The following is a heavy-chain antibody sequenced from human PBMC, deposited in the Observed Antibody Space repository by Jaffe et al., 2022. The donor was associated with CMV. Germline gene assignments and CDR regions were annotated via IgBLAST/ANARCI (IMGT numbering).Heavy chain of an antibody. CDR3: ARFSPRGHFDY. D-gene: IGHD6-25*01. CDR1: GGSISSSSYY. J-gene: IGHJ4*02. CDR2: IYYSGST. V-gene: IGHV4-39*01. Sequence: QLQLQESGPGLVKPSETLSLTCTVSGGSISSSSYYWGWIRQPPGKGLEWIGSIYYSGSTYYNPSLKSRVTISVDTSKNQFSLKLSSVTAADTAVYYCARFSPRGHFDYWGQGTLVTVSS.